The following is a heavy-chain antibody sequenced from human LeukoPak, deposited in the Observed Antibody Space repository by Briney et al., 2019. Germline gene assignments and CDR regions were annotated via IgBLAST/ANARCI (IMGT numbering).Heavy chain of an antibody. CDR1: GFAFSRYW. V-gene: IGHV3-74*01. CDR2: INSDGSIT. Sequence: PGGSLRLSCAASGFAFSRYWMHWVRQAPGKGLVWVSDINSDGSITRYADSVKGRFTISRDNAKNTLYLQMNSLRAEDTAVYYCASRDYTSSKYWGQGTLVTASS. J-gene: IGHJ4*02. D-gene: IGHD2-2*02. CDR3: ASRDYTSSKY.